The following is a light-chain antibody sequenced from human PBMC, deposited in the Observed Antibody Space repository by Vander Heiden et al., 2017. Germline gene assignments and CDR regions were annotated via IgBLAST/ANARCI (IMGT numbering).Light chain of an antibody. CDR2: KAS. Sequence: DIQMTQSPSTLSASVGDRVTITCRASQSISSWLAWYQQKPGKAPKLLIYKASSLESGVPSRFSGSGSGTEFTLTISSRQPDDFATYYCQQENSSPYTFGQWTKLEIK. CDR1: QSISSW. V-gene: IGKV1-5*03. J-gene: IGKJ2*01. CDR3: QQENSSPYT.